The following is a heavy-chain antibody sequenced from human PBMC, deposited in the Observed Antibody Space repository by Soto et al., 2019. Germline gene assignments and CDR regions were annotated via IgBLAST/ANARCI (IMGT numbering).Heavy chain of an antibody. D-gene: IGHD6-13*01. V-gene: IGHV4-59*01. CDR2: IYYSGST. CDR3: AREGVSSSWYNYYAMDV. CDR1: GDSISGYY. J-gene: IGHJ6*02. Sequence: SETLSLTCTVSGDSISGYYWSWLRQPPGKGLEWIGYIYYSGSTNYNPSLKSRVTISVDTSKNQFSLKLSSVTAADTAVYYCAREGVSSSWYNYYAMDVWGQGTTVTVSS.